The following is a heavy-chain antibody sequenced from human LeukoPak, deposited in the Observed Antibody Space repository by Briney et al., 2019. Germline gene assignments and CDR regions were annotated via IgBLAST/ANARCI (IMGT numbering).Heavy chain of an antibody. CDR3: AKALCTNGVCYPVGGGYFDY. CDR1: GFTFSSYA. V-gene: IGHV3-23*01. D-gene: IGHD2-8*01. J-gene: IGHJ4*02. CDR2: ISSSGSTI. Sequence: GGSLGLSCAASGFTFSSYAVSWVRQAPGKGLEWVSYISSSGSTIYYADSVKGRFTTSRDNSKNTLYLQMNSLRAEDTAVYYCAKALCTNGVCYPVGGGYFDYWGQGTLVTVSS.